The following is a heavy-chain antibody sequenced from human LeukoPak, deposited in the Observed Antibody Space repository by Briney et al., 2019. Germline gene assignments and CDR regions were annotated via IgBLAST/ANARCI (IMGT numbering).Heavy chain of an antibody. J-gene: IGHJ4*02. CDR2: INAGNGNT. CDR1: GYTFTSYA. D-gene: IGHD5-24*01. Sequence: GASVKVSCKASGYTFTSYAMHWVRQAPGQRLEWMGWINAGNGNTKYSQKFQRRVTITRDTSASTAYMELSSLRSEDTAVYSCARAGVVEMATIGFDYWGLGTLVTVSS. V-gene: IGHV1-3*01. CDR3: ARAGVVEMATIGFDY.